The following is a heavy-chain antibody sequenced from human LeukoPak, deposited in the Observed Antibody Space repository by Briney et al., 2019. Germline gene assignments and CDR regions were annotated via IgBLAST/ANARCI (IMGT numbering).Heavy chain of an antibody. D-gene: IGHD3-16*01. Sequence: GGSLRLSCAASGFTFSDYYMSWIRQAPGKGLEWVSYISSSGSTIYYADSVKGRFTISRDNANNSLYLQMNSLRAEDTAVYYCAREDYWGAFDIWGQGTMVTVSS. J-gene: IGHJ3*02. CDR1: GFTFSDYY. V-gene: IGHV3-11*01. CDR3: AREDYWGAFDI. CDR2: ISSSGSTI.